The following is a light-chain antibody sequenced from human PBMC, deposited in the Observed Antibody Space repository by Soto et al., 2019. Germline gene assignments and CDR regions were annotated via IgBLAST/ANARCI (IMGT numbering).Light chain of an antibody. CDR1: SSDVGRYSF. J-gene: IGLJ1*01. CDR3: CSHAGDSVV. V-gene: IGLV2-11*01. Sequence: QSALTQPRSVSGSPGQSVTISCTGTSSDVGRYSFVSWYQQHPGKAPKLIIYDVYKRPSGVPDRFSGSKSGNTASLTISGLQAEDETDYYCCSHAGDSVVFGTGTKLTV. CDR2: DVY.